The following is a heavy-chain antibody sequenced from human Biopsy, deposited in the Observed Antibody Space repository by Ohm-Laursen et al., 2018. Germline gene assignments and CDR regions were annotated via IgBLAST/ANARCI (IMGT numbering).Heavy chain of an antibody. D-gene: IGHD2-2*01. Sequence: ESLRISCKGSGYIFTTYWIAWVRQMPGKGLELMGVIYPGGSDTTYSPSFQGQVTISADKSTAYLQWSSLKASDTAMYYCARRDTKSLIRWGQGTLVTVSS. CDR1: GYIFTTYW. CDR2: IYPGGSDT. V-gene: IGHV5-51*01. CDR3: ARRDTKSLIR. J-gene: IGHJ4*02.